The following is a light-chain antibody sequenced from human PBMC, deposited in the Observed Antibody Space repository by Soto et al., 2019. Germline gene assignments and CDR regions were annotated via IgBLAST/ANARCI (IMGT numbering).Light chain of an antibody. CDR1: QGIGST. V-gene: IGKV3-15*01. CDR3: QRYNNWPLT. J-gene: IGKJ4*01. CDR2: DSS. Sequence: EIVLTQSPAALTVSPGERVTLSCRASQGIGSTLAWYKQKPGQTPRLLIYDSSTRAIGIPTRFSGSRSGTEFTLTITGLQSEDVAVYYCQRYNNWPLTFGGGTKVDIK.